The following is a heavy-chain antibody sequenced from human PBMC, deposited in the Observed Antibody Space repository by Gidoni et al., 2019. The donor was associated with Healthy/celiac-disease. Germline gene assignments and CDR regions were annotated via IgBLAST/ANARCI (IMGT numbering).Heavy chain of an antibody. V-gene: IGHV2-5*02. CDR3: AHSGTYCGGDCYKPFDY. Sequence: QITLTESGPTLVKPTQTLTLTCTFSGFSLSTSGVGVGWIRQPPGKALEWLALIYWDDDKRYSPSLKSRLTITKDTSKNQVVLTMTNMDPVDTATYYCAHSGTYCGGDCYKPFDYWGQGTLVTVSS. CDR1: GFSLSTSGVG. J-gene: IGHJ4*02. CDR2: IYWDDDK. D-gene: IGHD2-21*02.